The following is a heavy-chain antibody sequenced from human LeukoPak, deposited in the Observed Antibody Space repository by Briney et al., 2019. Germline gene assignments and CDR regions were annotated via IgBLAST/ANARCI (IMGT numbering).Heavy chain of an antibody. D-gene: IGHD6-25*01. CDR1: GFTFSSYT. J-gene: IGHJ6*03. V-gene: IGHV3-48*01. CDR2: IGTSSTTI. Sequence: GGSLRLSCAASGFTFSSYTMNWVRQPPGKGLEWVSNIGTSSTTIYYADSVKGRFTISRDNAKNSLYLQMNSLRADDTAVYYCARFAAGGSYYYYMDVWGKETTVTVSS. CDR3: ARFAAGGSYYYYMDV.